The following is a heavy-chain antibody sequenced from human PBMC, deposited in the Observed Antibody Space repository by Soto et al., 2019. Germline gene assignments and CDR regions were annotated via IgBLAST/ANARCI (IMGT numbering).Heavy chain of an antibody. CDR2: IYWDDDK. CDR1: GFSVSTRGVG. Sequence: QITLKESGPTLVKPTQTLTLTCTFSGFSVSTRGVGVGWIRQPPGNALEWLALIYWDDDKRYRPSLKSRLSLTKDTSKNPVVRTTTNMDPVDTGTYYCAHKGDGYRGFKYWGQGTLVTVSS. D-gene: IGHD5-12*01. J-gene: IGHJ4*02. V-gene: IGHV2-5*02. CDR3: AHKGDGYRGFKY.